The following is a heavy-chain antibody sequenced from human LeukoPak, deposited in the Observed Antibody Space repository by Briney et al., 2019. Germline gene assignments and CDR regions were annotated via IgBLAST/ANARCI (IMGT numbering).Heavy chain of an antibody. CDR1: GFTFSSYN. V-gene: IGHV3-48*04. Sequence: GGSLRLSCAASGFTFSSYNMNWVRQAPGKGPEWVSYISSSSNTIYYADSVKGRFTISRDNAKNSLYLQMNSLRVEDTAVYYCARGGAARPDFWGQGTLVTVSS. CDR2: ISSSSNTI. D-gene: IGHD6-6*01. J-gene: IGHJ4*02. CDR3: ARGGAARPDF.